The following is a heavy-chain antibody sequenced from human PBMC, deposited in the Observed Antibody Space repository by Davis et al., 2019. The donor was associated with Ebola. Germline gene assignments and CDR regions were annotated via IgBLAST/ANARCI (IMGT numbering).Heavy chain of an antibody. CDR1: GFTFTTYA. V-gene: IGHV3-23*01. CDR3: ARDFVSSITSVGVLIKYFDN. CDR2: THGTSGNT. J-gene: IGHJ4*02. D-gene: IGHD3-3*01. Sequence: GGSLRLSCAASGFTFTTYAMNWVRQAPGKGLEWVSTHGTSGNTYYADSVKGRFSISRENSKNTLYLELNSLRPEDSAIYYCARDFVSSITSVGVLIKYFDNWGQGTQVTVSS.